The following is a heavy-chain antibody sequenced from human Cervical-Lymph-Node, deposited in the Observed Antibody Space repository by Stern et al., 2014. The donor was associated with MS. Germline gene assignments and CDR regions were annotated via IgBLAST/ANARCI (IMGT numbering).Heavy chain of an antibody. CDR1: RGTFSKFP. CDR2: CFPVFGTP. J-gene: IGHJ5*02. D-gene: IGHD6-13*01. V-gene: IGHV1-69*01. CDR3: ALSSETSDRWYSLGYDL. Sequence: HVQLVQSGAEVTKPGSSAKVSCKASRGTFSKFPSSWVRQAPGQGLEWMGWCFPVFGTPTYAQEFRGRVTITANVSTSTVYMELSSLRSDDTAVYYCALSSETSDRWYSLGYDLWGQGTLVTVSS.